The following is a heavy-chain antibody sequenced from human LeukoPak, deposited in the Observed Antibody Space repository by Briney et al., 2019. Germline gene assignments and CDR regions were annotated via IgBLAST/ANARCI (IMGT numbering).Heavy chain of an antibody. D-gene: IGHD5-24*01. Sequence: GGSLRLSCAASGFTFNSYSMSWVRQAPGKGLEWVSVICDNGGETHYADSVKGRFTISRDNSKNTLSLQMNTLRAEDTAVYYCAKSFLWDGYNSGAFEIWGQGTMVTVSS. CDR1: GFTFNSYS. V-gene: IGHV3-23*01. CDR3: AKSFLWDGYNSGAFEI. CDR2: ICDNGGET. J-gene: IGHJ3*02.